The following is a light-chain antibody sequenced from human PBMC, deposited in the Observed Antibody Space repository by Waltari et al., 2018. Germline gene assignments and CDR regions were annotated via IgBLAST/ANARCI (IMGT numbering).Light chain of an antibody. CDR1: QDISNW. CDR2: TVS. CDR3: QQASGLPWT. V-gene: IGKV1-12*01. Sequence: DIQMTQSPSSVSASVGDRVTITCRASQDISNWLAWYQQKSGKAPKLLIHTVSTLQIGVPPRFSGSGSGTDFTLTISSLQPEDFATYFCQQASGLPWTFGQRTKVEIK. J-gene: IGKJ1*01.